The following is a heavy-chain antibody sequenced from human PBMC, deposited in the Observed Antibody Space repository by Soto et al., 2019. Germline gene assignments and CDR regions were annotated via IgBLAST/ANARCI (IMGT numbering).Heavy chain of an antibody. CDR1: GFSLSSYG. D-gene: IGHD6-19*01. J-gene: IGHJ4*02. Sequence: GGSLRLSCAASGFSLSSYGMHWVRQAPGKGLEWVAVIWYDGSNKYYADSVKGRFTISRDNSKNTLYLQMNSLRAEDTAVYYCASRIAVAGIDYWGQGTLVTVSS. CDR2: IWYDGSNK. CDR3: ASRIAVAGIDY. V-gene: IGHV3-33*01.